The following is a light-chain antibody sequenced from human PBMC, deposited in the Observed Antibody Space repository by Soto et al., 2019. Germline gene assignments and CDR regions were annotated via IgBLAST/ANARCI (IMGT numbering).Light chain of an antibody. J-gene: IGKJ1*01. CDR3: QQSDSTPRT. CDR2: AAS. CDR1: QSISSY. Sequence: IQMTQSPSSLSASVGDRVTITCRARQSISSYLNWYHQKPGIGPKLLIYAASSLQSGVTSRFSGSGSGTDFTLIISSVQPEDCATYYCQQSDSTPRTFGQRTKM. V-gene: IGKV1-39*01.